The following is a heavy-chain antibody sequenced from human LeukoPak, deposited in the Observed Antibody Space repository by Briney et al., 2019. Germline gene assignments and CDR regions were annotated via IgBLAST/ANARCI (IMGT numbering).Heavy chain of an antibody. V-gene: IGHV3-30*04. J-gene: IGHJ4*02. CDR3: AREQGYSYGYYFDY. CDR2: ISYDGSNK. D-gene: IGHD5-18*01. Sequence: PGRSLRLSCAASGFTFSSYAMHWVRQAPGEGLEWVAVISYDGSNKYYADSVKGRFTISRDNSKNTLYLQMNSLRAEDTAVYYCAREQGYSYGYYFDYWGQGTLVTVSS. CDR1: GFTFSSYA.